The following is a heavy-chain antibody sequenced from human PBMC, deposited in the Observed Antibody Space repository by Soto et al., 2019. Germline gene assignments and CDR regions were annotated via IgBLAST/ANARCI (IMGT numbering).Heavy chain of an antibody. CDR2: IIPIFGTP. CDR1: GGTFSRYA. Sequence: SVKVSCKASGGTFSRYAISWVRQAPGQGLEWMGGIIPIFGTPDYAQKFQGRVTITADESTSTAYMELSSLRSEDTAVYYCARNGYCISTSCYSDYYYGMDVWGQGTTVTVSS. J-gene: IGHJ6*02. CDR3: ARNGYCISTSCYSDYYYGMDV. V-gene: IGHV1-69*13. D-gene: IGHD2-2*02.